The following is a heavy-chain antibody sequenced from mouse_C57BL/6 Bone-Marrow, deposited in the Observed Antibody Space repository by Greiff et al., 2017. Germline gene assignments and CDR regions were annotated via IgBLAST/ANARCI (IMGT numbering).Heavy chain of an antibody. D-gene: IGHD1-1*01. CDR1: GYTFTSYW. CDR3: AREGAWTTVVFDY. CDR2: IDPSDSYT. J-gene: IGHJ2*01. Sequence: QVQLQQPGAELVKPGASVKLSCKASGYTFTSYWMQWVKQRPGQGLEWIGEIDPSDSYTNYNQKFKGKATLTVDTSSSTAYMQLSSLTSEDSAVYSCAREGAWTTVVFDYWGQGTTLTVSS. V-gene: IGHV1-50*01.